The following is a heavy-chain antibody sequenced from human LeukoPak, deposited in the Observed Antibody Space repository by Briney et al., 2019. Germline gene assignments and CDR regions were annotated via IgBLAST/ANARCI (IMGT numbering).Heavy chain of an antibody. D-gene: IGHD6-6*01. J-gene: IGHJ4*02. CDR3: AKGHFASSSSFDV. CDR1: KFTFS. V-gene: IGHV3-23*01. CDR2: ISGSGDST. Sequence: GESLRLSCAASKFTFSMSWVRQTAGKRLEWVSAISGSGDSTFYADSVKGRFTISRDNSKNTLYLQMNSLRVEDTATYYCAKGHFASSSSFDVWGQGTLVTVSS.